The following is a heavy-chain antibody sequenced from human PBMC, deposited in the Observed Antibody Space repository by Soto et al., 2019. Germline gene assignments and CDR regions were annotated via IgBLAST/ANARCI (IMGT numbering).Heavy chain of an antibody. CDR3: VREVVIPFREVDDAFDT. J-gene: IGHJ3*02. V-gene: IGHV3-7*01. CDR2: IKQDGSET. CDR1: GFAFSKHW. Sequence: EVQVVESGGGLVQPGGSLRLSCAASGFAFSKHWMTWVRQAPGKGLEWVANIKQDGSETFYVDSVKGRFTISRDNAKDSLLRQMNSLAAEVTAVYYCVREVVIPFREVDDAFDTWGQGTMVIVSS. D-gene: IGHD2-21*01.